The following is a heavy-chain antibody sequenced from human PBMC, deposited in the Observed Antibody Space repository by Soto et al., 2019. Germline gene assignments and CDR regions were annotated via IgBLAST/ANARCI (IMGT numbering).Heavy chain of an antibody. V-gene: IGHV3-21*01. D-gene: IGHD2-2*02. CDR2: ISSRSDI. Sequence: GGSLRLSCVGSGFTFSTYIINWVRQSPGKGLEWVSSISSRSDIYYADSVKGRFTISRDNARNSVSLQMNSLRAEDTAVYYCAREYTAWPLAYGLDVWGQGTTVTVSS. CDR1: GFTFSTYI. CDR3: AREYTAWPLAYGLDV. J-gene: IGHJ6*02.